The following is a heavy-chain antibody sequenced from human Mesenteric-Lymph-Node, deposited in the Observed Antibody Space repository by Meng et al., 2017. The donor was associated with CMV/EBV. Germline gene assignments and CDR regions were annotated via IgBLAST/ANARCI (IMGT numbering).Heavy chain of an antibody. V-gene: IGHV3-48*03. CDR2: ISSSGDRT. Sequence: GGSLRLSCTASGFTFNKYEMNWVRQAPRKGLEWLSYISSSGDRTYYADSVKGRFFVTRDNAKNVMYLQMEDLRNDDTAVYYCTNSVGQWLDWFAPWGQGTLVTVSS. D-gene: IGHD5-12*01. CDR1: GFTFNKYE. CDR3: TNSVGQWLDWFAP. J-gene: IGHJ5*02.